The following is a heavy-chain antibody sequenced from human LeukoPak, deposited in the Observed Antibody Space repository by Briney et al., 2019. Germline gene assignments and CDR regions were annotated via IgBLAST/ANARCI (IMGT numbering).Heavy chain of an antibody. J-gene: IGHJ4*02. Sequence: PSETPSLTCTVSGGSISSYYWSWIRQPPGKGLEWIGYIYYSGSTNYNPSLKSRVTISVDTSKNQFSLKLSSVTAADTAVYYCARESTYDSSGYVDYWGQGTLVTVSS. CDR1: GGSISSYY. CDR2: IYYSGST. D-gene: IGHD3-22*01. CDR3: ARESTYDSSGYVDY. V-gene: IGHV4-59*01.